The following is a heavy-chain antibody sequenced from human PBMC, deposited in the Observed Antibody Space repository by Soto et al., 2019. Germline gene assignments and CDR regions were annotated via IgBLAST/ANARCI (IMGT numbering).Heavy chain of an antibody. Sequence: QVQLVETGGCVVQPGRSLRLSCAASGFTCSSYGMPGVRQAPGKGLEWVAVIWYDGSNKYYADSVKGRFTISRDNSKNTLYLQMNSLRAEDTAVYYCAREGYDSSGGYFDYWGQGTLVTGSS. D-gene: IGHD3-22*01. CDR1: GFTCSSYG. J-gene: IGHJ4*02. CDR3: AREGYDSSGGYFDY. CDR2: IWYDGSNK. V-gene: IGHV3-33*01.